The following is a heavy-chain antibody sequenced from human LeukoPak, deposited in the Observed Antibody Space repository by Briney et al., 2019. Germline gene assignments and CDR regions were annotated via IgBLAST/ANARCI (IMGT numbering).Heavy chain of an antibody. Sequence: GGSLRLSCAASGFTFSSYSMNWVRQAPGKGLEWVSSISSSSSYIYYADSVKGRFTISRDNAKNSLYLQMNSLRAEDTAVYYCASFIVVPAALDYWGQGTLVTVSS. CDR1: GFTFSSYS. V-gene: IGHV3-21*01. J-gene: IGHJ4*02. CDR3: ASFIVVPAALDY. D-gene: IGHD2-2*01. CDR2: ISSSSSYI.